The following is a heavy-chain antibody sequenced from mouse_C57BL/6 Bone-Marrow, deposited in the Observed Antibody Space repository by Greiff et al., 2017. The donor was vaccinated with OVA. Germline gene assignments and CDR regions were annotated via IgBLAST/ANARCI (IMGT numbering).Heavy chain of an antibody. CDR1: GFTFSSYG. D-gene: IGHD1-1*01. Sequence: EVMLVESGGDLVKPGGSLKLSCAASGFTFSSYGMSWVRQTPDKRLEWVATISSGGSYTYYPDSVKGRLTISRDNAKNTLYLQMSSLKSEDTAMYYCARHIDYGSSYAMDYWGQGTSVTVSS. CDR3: ARHIDYGSSYAMDY. CDR2: ISSGGSYT. J-gene: IGHJ4*01. V-gene: IGHV5-6*01.